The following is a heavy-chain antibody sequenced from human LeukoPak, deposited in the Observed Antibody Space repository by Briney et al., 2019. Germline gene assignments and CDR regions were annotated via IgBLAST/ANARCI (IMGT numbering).Heavy chain of an antibody. Sequence: GGSLRLSCAASGFTVSSNYMSWVRQAPGKGLEWVSVIYSGGSTYYADSVKGRFTISRDNSKNTLYLQMNSLRAEDTAVYYCAKRTQLLREDAFDIWGQGTMVTVSS. CDR2: IYSGGST. CDR3: AKRTQLLREDAFDI. D-gene: IGHD2-2*01. CDR1: GFTVSSNY. V-gene: IGHV3-53*01. J-gene: IGHJ3*02.